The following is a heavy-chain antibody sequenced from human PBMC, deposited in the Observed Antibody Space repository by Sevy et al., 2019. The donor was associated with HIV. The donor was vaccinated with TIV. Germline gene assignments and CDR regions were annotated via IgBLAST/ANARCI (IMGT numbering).Heavy chain of an antibody. J-gene: IGHJ5*01. Sequence: GGSLRLSCAASGFTFSAYSMNWVRQAPGKGLEWVSYISSSSGTIYYADSVKGQFTISRDNAKSSLYLQMNGLRAEDTAVYYCARAGGDCYSKNEVWFVSWGQGTLVTVSS. V-gene: IGHV3-48*01. CDR1: GFTFSAYS. CDR3: ARAGGDCYSKNEVWFVS. D-gene: IGHD2-21*01. CDR2: ISSSSGTI.